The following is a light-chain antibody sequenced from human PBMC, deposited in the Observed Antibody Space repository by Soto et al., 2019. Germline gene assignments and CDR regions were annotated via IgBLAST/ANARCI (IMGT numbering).Light chain of an antibody. Sequence: EVVLYQSPGTLSLSPGERATLSCRASQSVSSNYLAWYQQKPGQAPRLLIYGASSRATGIPDRFSGSGSGTDFTLTIRRLEPEDFAVYYCQQYGSSYPWTFGQGT. CDR2: GAS. CDR3: QQYGSSYPWT. V-gene: IGKV3-20*01. CDR1: QSVSSNY. J-gene: IGKJ1*01.